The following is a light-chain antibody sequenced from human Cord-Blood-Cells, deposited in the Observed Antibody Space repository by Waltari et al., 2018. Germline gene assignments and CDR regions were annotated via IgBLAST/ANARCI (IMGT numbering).Light chain of an antibody. J-gene: IGKJ1*01. V-gene: IGKV4-1*01. CDR2: WAS. CDR1: QSVLYSSNNKNY. Sequence: DIVMTQSPDSLAVFLGERATNNCKSSQSVLYSSNNKNYLAWYQQKQGQPPKLLIYWASTRESGVPDLFGGSGCGTDFTLTISSLQAEDVAVYYCQQYYSTPWTFGQGTKVEIK. CDR3: QQYYSTPWT.